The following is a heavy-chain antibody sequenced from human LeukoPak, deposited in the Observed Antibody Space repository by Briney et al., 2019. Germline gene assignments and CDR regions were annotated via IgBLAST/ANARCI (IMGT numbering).Heavy chain of an antibody. Sequence: GGSLRLSCAVSGFIVSNNFLSWVRQAPGKGLEWVSAISGSGGSTYYADSVKGRFTISRDNSKNTLYLQMNSLRAKDTAVYYCAKADLRGGFNYYMDVWGKGTTVTVSS. CDR3: AKADLRGGFNYYMDV. CDR1: GFIVSNNF. V-gene: IGHV3-23*01. J-gene: IGHJ6*03. CDR2: ISGSGGST.